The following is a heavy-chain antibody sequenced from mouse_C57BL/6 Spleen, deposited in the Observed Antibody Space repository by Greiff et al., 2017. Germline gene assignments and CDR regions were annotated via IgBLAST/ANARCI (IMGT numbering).Heavy chain of an antibody. CDR3: ARGGLRLLDY. CDR1: GYTFTAYY. D-gene: IGHD3-2*02. CDR2: IYPGSGNT. V-gene: IGHV1-76*01. J-gene: IGHJ2*01. Sequence: VQLQQSGAELVRPGASVKLSCKASGYTFTAYYINWVKQRPGQGLEWIARIYPGSGNTYYNEKFKGKATLTAEKSSSTAYMQLRSLTSEDSAVYFCARGGLRLLDYWGQGTTLTVSS.